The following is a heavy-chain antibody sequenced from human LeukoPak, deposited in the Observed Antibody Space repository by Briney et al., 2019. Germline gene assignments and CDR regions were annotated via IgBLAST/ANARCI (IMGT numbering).Heavy chain of an antibody. V-gene: IGHV4-34*01. CDR1: GGSISSYY. J-gene: IGHJ4*02. CDR2: INHSGST. D-gene: IGHD2-2*01. CDR3: ASTERCSTTCPLDY. Sequence: SETLSLTCTVSGGSISSYYWSWIRQPPGKGLEWIGEINHSGSTNYNPSLKSRVTISLDTSKNQFSLKLSSVTATDTAVYYCASTERCSTTCPLDYWGQGTLVTVSS.